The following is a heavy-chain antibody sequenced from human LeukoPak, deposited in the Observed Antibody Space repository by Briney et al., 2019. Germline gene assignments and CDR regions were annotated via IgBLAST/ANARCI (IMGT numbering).Heavy chain of an antibody. V-gene: IGHV4-59*01. D-gene: IGHD5-12*01. CDR2: IYHSGST. Sequence: PSETLSLTCTVSGGSISTYYWSWIRQPPGKGLEWIGYIYHSGSTKYNPSLKSRVTISVDTSKNQFSLKMSSVTAADTAVYYCARDGYSGNDGLWGQGTLVTVSS. J-gene: IGHJ4*02. CDR1: GGSISTYY. CDR3: ARDGYSGNDGL.